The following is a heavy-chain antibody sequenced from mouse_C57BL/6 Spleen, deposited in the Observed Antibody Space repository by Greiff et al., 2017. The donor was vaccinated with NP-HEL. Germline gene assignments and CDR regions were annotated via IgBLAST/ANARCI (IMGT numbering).Heavy chain of an antibody. J-gene: IGHJ1*03. CDR2: INPNSGGT. CDR1: GYTFTDYN. CDR3: AREAYYSELRYWYFDF. V-gene: IGHV1-18*01. D-gene: IGHD2-12*01. Sequence: EVQLQESGAELVKPGASVKLSCKASGYTFTDYNMDWVKQSPGKSLEWIGDINPNSGGTIYNQKFKGKATLTVDKSSSTAYMELRSLTSEDTAVYDCAREAYYSELRYWYFDFWGTGTTLTVSS.